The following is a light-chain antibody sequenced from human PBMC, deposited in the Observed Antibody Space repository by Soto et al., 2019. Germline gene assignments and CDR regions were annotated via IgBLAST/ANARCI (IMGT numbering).Light chain of an antibody. Sequence: IVLTQSPATPSLAPGERATLSCRASQSVSSYLSWYQQKPGPDPRLLIFDASNRATGIPARFSGGGCGGAFSLTTSSLEPEDFAVYYCEQRSNWPATFGGGTKVEIK. V-gene: IGKV3-11*02. CDR2: DAS. CDR3: EQRSNWPAT. J-gene: IGKJ4*01. CDR1: QSVSSY.